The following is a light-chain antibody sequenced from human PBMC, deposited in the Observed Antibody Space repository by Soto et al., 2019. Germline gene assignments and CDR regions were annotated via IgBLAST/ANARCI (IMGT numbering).Light chain of an antibody. CDR2: GAS. Sequence: EIVMTQSPARLSVSAWYRATLYCSASQSVSSNLAWYQQKPGQAPRLLIYGASIRATGIPARFSGSGSGTEFTLTISTLQSEDFAIYYCQHYNNWPPWTFGQGTKVDNK. CDR3: QHYNNWPPWT. V-gene: IGKV3-15*01. J-gene: IGKJ1*01. CDR1: QSVSSN.